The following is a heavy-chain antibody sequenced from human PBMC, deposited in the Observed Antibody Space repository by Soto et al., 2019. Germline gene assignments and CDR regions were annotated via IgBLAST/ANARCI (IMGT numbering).Heavy chain of an antibody. V-gene: IGHV1-69*04. CDR2: IIPILGIA. CDR1: GGTFSSYT. J-gene: IGHJ4*02. Sequence: SVKVSCKASGGTFSSYTISWVRQAPGQGLEWMGRIIPILGIANYAQKFQGRVTITADKSTSTAYMELSSLRSEDTAVYYCARDKGQYDFWSGYQFDYWGQGTLVTVS. CDR3: ARDKGQYDFWSGYQFDY. D-gene: IGHD3-3*01.